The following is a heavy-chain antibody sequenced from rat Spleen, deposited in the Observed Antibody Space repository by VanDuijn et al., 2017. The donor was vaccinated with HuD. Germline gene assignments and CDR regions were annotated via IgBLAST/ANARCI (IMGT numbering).Heavy chain of an antibody. J-gene: IGHJ4*01. Sequence: QVQLKESGPVLVQASETLSLTCTVSGFSLTNYGVIWVRQSPGKGLEWMGVIWTGGTTLYNSLLKSRLSISRDTSKSQVFLKMSSLQAEDTATYYCVRVPYYFSGDPNFMDAWGQGVSVTVSS. V-gene: IGHV2S75*01. CDR2: IWTGGTT. CDR1: GFSLTNYG. D-gene: IGHD1-1*01. CDR3: VRVPYYFSGDPNFMDA.